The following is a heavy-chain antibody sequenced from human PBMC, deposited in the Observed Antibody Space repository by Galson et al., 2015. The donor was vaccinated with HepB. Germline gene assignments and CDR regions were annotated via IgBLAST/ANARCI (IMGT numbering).Heavy chain of an antibody. CDR1: GFSFSNRY. V-gene: IGHV3-7*01. CDR2: INPDGSEE. Sequence: SLRLSCAASGFSFSNRYMSWVRQAPGKGLEWVATINPDGSEESHVGSVKGRFIISRDNAKNSLYLQMNSLTTRDTAVYYCAITGGDWGQGTLVTVSS. J-gene: IGHJ4*02. D-gene: IGHD3-10*01. CDR3: AITGGD.